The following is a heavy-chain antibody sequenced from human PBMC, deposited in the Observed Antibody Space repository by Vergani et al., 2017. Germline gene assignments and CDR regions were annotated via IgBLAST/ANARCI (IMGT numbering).Heavy chain of an antibody. D-gene: IGHD2-15*01. V-gene: IGHV1-69*11. Sequence: QVQLVQSGAEVKKPGSSVKVSCKASGVTFSSYALNWVRQAPGQGLEWMGSIIPSLATTIYAQKFQGRVTSTADESTSTAYMELSSLKSEDTAVFYCARATCSGGSCYRGFEYWGQGSLITVSS. CDR3: ARATCSGGSCYRGFEY. J-gene: IGHJ4*02. CDR2: IIPSLATT. CDR1: GVTFSSYA.